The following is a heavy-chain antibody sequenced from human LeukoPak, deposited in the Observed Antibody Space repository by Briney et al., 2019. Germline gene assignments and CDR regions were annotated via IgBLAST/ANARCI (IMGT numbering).Heavy chain of an antibody. CDR1: GFTFSSYA. D-gene: IGHD3-10*01. V-gene: IGHV3-23*01. J-gene: IGHJ5*02. Sequence: GGSLRLFCAASGFTFSSYAMSWVRQATGKGLEWVSDISGSGGSTYYADSVTGRLTISRDNSKNTLYLQINSLTAEDTAVYYCTPLWSGEHTWGQGTLVTVSS. CDR3: TPLWSGEHT. CDR2: ISGSGGST.